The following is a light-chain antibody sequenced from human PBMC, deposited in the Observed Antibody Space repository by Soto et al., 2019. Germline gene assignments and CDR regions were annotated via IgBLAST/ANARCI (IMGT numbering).Light chain of an antibody. CDR3: KQLNIYPFI. J-gene: IGKJ4*01. CDR1: QDISSS. V-gene: IGKV1-9*01. CDR2: AAS. Sequence: IQLTQSPSSLSASVGDTVTISCRASQDISSSLAWYQQTPGRAQKFLIYAASNLHRGVPSRFSGSGSGTDFTLTIRSLQPEDFATYYCKQLNIYPFIFGGGTKVDI.